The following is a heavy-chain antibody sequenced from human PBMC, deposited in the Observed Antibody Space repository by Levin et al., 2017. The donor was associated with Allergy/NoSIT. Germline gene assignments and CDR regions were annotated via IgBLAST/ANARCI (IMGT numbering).Heavy chain of an antibody. J-gene: IGHJ4*02. CDR1: GGSFSGYY. D-gene: IGHD3-16*02. Sequence: SQTLSLTCAVYGGSFSGYYWSWIRQPPGKGLEWIGEINHSGSTNYNPSLKSRVTISVDTSKNQFSLYLSSVTAADTAVYYCARGRGGYYDYVWGSYRPPYFDYWGQGTLVTVS. V-gene: IGHV4-34*01. CDR3: ARGRGGYYDYVWGSYRPPYFDY. CDR2: INHSGST.